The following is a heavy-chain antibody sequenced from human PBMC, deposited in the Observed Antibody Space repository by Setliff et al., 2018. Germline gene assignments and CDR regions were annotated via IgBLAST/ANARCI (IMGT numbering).Heavy chain of an antibody. CDR3: ARWDGPNYYYYYMDI. D-gene: IGHD1-26*01. J-gene: IGHJ6*03. Sequence: SETLSLTCAVSGGSISSYYWSWIRQPPGKGLEWIGCIYTSGATNYNPSLKSRVTISVDTSKNQFSLKLSSVTAADTAVYYCARWDGPNYYYYYMDIWGKGTTVTVSS. V-gene: IGHV4-4*08. CDR2: IYTSGAT. CDR1: GGSISSYY.